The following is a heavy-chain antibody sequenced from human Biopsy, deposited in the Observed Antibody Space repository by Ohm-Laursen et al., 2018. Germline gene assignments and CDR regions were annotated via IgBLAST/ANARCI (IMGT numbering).Heavy chain of an antibody. J-gene: IGHJ4*02. D-gene: IGHD1-1*01. CDR2: FAPENGKT. V-gene: IGHV1-24*01. CDR3: AADIDVWNVNY. Sequence: ASVKVSCKVSGYTLNELSMHWVRQVPGKGLEWMGGFAPENGKTVYAQNFQARVSLTEDTSTDTAYMELRSLRSEDTAVYYCAADIDVWNVNYWGQGAQVTVSS. CDR1: GYTLNELS.